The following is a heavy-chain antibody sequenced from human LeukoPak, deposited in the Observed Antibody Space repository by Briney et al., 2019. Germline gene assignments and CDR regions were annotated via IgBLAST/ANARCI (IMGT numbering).Heavy chain of an antibody. V-gene: IGHV1-2*02. Sequence: ASVKVSFKASGYTFTDYYIHWVRQVPGQGLEWMGWIYPNSAGTKYAHKFQGRVTMTRDTSTSTTYMELTSLTSDDTAVYYCARDFSQYAGYWGQGTLVTVSS. D-gene: IGHD2-2*01. CDR3: ARDFSQYAGY. CDR2: IYPNSAGT. J-gene: IGHJ4*02. CDR1: GYTFTDYY.